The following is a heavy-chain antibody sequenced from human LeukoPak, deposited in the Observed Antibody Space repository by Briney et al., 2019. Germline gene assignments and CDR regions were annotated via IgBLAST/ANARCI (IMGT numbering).Heavy chain of an antibody. CDR1: GGTFSSYA. Sequence: SVRVSCKXSGGTFSSYAISWVRQAPGQGLEWMGGIIPIFGTANYAQKFQGRVTITTDESTSTAYMELSSLRSEDTAVYYRARDWLRGTLGLAGFDPWGQGTLVTVSS. CDR3: ARDWLRGTLGLAGFDP. CDR2: IIPIFGTA. D-gene: IGHD3-10*01. J-gene: IGHJ5*02. V-gene: IGHV1-69*05.